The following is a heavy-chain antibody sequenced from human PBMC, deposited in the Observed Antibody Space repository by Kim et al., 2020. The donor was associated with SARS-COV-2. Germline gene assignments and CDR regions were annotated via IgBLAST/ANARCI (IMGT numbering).Heavy chain of an antibody. Sequence: GGSLRLSCAASGFTFSSYGMHWVRQAPGKGLEWVAVISYDGSNKYYADSVKGRFTISRDNSKNTLYLQMNSLRAEDTAVYYCAKSPGGAISVGYWGQGTLVTVSS. CDR3: AKSPGGAISVGY. D-gene: IGHD3-16*01. CDR1: GFTFSSYG. V-gene: IGHV3-30*18. CDR2: ISYDGSNK. J-gene: IGHJ4*02.